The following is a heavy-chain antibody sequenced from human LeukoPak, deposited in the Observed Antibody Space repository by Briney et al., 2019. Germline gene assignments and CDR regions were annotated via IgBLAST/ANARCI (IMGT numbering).Heavy chain of an antibody. CDR2: IYYSGST. CDR1: GGSIGSYY. V-gene: IGHV4-59*01. J-gene: IGHJ4*02. CDR3: ARAPWGRSDFWSGHPYYFDY. D-gene: IGHD3-3*01. Sequence: SETLSLTCTVSGGSIGSYYWSWIRQPPGKGLEWIGYIYYSGSTNHNPSLKSRVTISVDTSKNQFSLKLSSVTAADTAVYYCARAPWGRSDFWSGHPYYFDYWGQGTLVTVSS.